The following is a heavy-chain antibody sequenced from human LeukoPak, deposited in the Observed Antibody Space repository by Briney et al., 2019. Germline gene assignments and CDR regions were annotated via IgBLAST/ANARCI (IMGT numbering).Heavy chain of an antibody. Sequence: GGSLRLSCAASGFTVSSNYMSWVRQAPGKGLEWVSVIYSGGSSYYADSVKGRFTISRDNSKNTLYLQMNSLRAEDTAVYYCARVLGSGIHAFDIWGQGTMVTVSS. CDR2: IYSGGSS. J-gene: IGHJ3*02. D-gene: IGHD3-10*01. CDR1: GFTVSSNY. CDR3: ARVLGSGIHAFDI. V-gene: IGHV3-53*01.